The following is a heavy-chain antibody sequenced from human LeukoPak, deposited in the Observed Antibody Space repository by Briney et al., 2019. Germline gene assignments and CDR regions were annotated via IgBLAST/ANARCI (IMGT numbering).Heavy chain of an antibody. D-gene: IGHD3-10*01. CDR3: ARGLLWFGELMGDAFDI. CDR2: INPNSGGT. Sequence: ASVKVSCKASGYTFTGYYMHWVRQAPGQGLEWMGWINPNSGGTNYAQKFQGRVTMTTDTSTSTAYMELRSLRSDDTAVYYCARGLLWFGELMGDAFDIWGQGTMVTVSS. J-gene: IGHJ3*02. V-gene: IGHV1-2*02. CDR1: GYTFTGYY.